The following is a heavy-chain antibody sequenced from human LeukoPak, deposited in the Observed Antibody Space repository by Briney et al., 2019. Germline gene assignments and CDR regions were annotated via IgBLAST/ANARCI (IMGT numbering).Heavy chain of an antibody. CDR2: IHYSGST. Sequence: SETLSLTCTASGGSISSYYWSWIRQPPGKGLEWIGYIHYSGSTNYNPSLKSRVTISVDTSKNQFSLKLSSVTAADTAVYYCARMPPVGGSYVYWGQGTLVTVSS. J-gene: IGHJ4*02. CDR3: ARMPPVGGSYVY. D-gene: IGHD1-26*01. CDR1: GGSISSYY. V-gene: IGHV4-59*01.